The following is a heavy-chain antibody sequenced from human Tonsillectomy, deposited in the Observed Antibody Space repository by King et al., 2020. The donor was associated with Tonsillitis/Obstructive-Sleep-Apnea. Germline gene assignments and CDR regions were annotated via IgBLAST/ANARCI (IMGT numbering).Heavy chain of an antibody. D-gene: IGHD3-3*01. CDR2: ISYDGSNK. J-gene: IGHJ4*02. CDR1: GFTFSSYA. V-gene: IGHV3-30*04. Sequence: VQLVESGGGVVQPGRSLRLSCAASGFTFSSYAMHWVRQAPGKGLEWVAVISYDGSNKYYANSVMGRFTFSRDNSKNTLSLQMNSLRAEDTAVYYCARSMERCLEWLPLDYWGQGTLVTVSS. CDR3: ARSMERCLEWLPLDY.